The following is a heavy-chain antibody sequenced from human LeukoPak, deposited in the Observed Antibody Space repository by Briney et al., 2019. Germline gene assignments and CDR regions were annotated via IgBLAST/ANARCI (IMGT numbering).Heavy chain of an antibody. CDR1: GYTFINCD. Sequence: GASVKVSCKASGYTFINCDITWVRQAPGQGLEWMAWISVYNGNTIYAQKLQDRVTLTTDTSTSTAYMELRSLRSDDTALYYCARGGDVRSLDYWGQGTLVTVSS. CDR3: ARGGDVRSLDY. J-gene: IGHJ4*02. D-gene: IGHD3-16*01. V-gene: IGHV1-18*04. CDR2: ISVYNGNT.